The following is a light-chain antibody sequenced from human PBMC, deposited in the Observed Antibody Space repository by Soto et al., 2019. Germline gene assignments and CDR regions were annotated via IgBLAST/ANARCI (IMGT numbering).Light chain of an antibody. Sequence: QSALTQPPSASGSPGQSVTISCTGTSSDVGGYNYVSWYQQHPGKAPKLMIYEFSKRPSGVPDRFSGSKSGNTAALTVSGLQAEDEADYYCSSYAVSNNYVVFGGGTKLTVL. V-gene: IGLV2-8*01. CDR2: EFS. CDR1: SSDVGGYNY. CDR3: SSYAVSNNYVV. J-gene: IGLJ2*01.